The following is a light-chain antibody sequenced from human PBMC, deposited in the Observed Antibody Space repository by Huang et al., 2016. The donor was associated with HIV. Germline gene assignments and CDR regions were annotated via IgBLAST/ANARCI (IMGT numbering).Light chain of an antibody. Sequence: EIVLTQSPATLSLSPGEGATISCRANESVRNFLAWYRQKPGQAPRLLIHGASNRAAGVPTRFSGTGSGTDFTLTINSLEPEDFGFYYCQQRDIWPLTFGPGTKVDIK. CDR2: GAS. CDR1: ESVRNF. J-gene: IGKJ3*01. V-gene: IGKV3-11*01. CDR3: QQRDIWPLT.